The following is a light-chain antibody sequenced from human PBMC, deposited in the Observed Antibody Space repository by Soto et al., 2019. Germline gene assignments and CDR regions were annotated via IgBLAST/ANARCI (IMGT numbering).Light chain of an antibody. CDR1: QSISSY. CDR3: QQRYSTTLT. CDR2: AAS. V-gene: IGKV1-39*01. Sequence: IQMNQSPSTLSASVGDRVTITCRASQSISSYLNWYQQKPGKAPKILIYAASSLQSGVPSRFSGSGSGTDFTLTISSLKTEDFATYYGQQRYSTTLTFGQGTKVDIK. J-gene: IGKJ1*01.